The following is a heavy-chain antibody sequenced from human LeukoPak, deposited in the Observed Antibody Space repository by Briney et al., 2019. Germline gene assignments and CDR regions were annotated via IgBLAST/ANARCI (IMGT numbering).Heavy chain of an antibody. CDR1: GGSISSYY. J-gene: IGHJ4*02. Sequence: PSETLSLTCTVSGGSISSYYWSWIRQPPGKGLEWIGYISYSGSTNYNPSLKSRVTISVDTSKNQFSLKLSSVTAADTAVYYCARWYSSGWAFDYWGQGTLVTVSS. V-gene: IGHV4-59*08. D-gene: IGHD6-19*01. CDR2: ISYSGST. CDR3: ARWYSSGWAFDY.